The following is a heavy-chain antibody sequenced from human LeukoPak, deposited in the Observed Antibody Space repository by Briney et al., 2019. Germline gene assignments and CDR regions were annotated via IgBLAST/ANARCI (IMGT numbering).Heavy chain of an antibody. CDR3: AKGLYSSSRTPSDY. J-gene: IGHJ4*02. D-gene: IGHD6-13*01. V-gene: IGHV3-23*01. CDR1: GFPFSDYA. Sequence: GGSLRLSCAASGFPFSDYAMSWLRQAPGKALEGVSTINDSGGSTYYADSVRGRFTISRDNSKNTLYLQMNSLRAEDTAIYYCAKGLYSSSRTPSDYWGQGTLVTVSS. CDR2: INDSGGST.